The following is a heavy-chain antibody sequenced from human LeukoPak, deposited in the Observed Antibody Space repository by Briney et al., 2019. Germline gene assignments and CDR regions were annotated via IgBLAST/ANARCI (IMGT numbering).Heavy chain of an antibody. CDR2: IWYDGSEK. CDR1: GFTFSSYA. V-gene: IGHV3-33*01. Sequence: GGSLRLSCAASGFTFSSYAMHWVRQVPGKGLEWVAIIWYDGSEKYYADSVKGRFIISRDNSKNTLYLQMNSLRAEDTAMYYCARDLNTMYRSGYFDYWGQGTLVTVSS. D-gene: IGHD3-10*02. CDR3: ARDLNTMYRSGYFDY. J-gene: IGHJ4*02.